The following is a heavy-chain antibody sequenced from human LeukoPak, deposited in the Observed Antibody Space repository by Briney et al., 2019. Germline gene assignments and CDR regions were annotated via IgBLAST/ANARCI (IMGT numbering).Heavy chain of an antibody. Sequence: ASVKVSCKASGYTFTTYGISWVRQAPGQGLEWMGWISGYNGNTNYAQKFQGRVTMTTDTSTSTAYVELRSLRSDDTAVYYCARSGTTGYYYYMDVWGKGTTVTVSS. CDR1: GYTFTTYG. V-gene: IGHV1-18*01. J-gene: IGHJ6*03. CDR2: ISGYNGNT. CDR3: ARSGTTGYYYYMDV. D-gene: IGHD1-7*01.